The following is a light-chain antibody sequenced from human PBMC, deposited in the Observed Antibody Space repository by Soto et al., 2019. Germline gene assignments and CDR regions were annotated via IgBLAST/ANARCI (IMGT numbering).Light chain of an antibody. CDR2: EVT. Sequence: QSVLTQPASVSGSPGQSITISCTGTSSDVGSYNLVSWYQQYPGKAPKLMIYEVTKRPSGVSNRFSGSKSGNTASLTVSGLQAEDEANYYCCSYAGTTTPWVFGGGTKVTVL. CDR1: SSDVGSYNL. CDR3: CSYAGTTTPWV. J-gene: IGLJ3*02. V-gene: IGLV2-23*02.